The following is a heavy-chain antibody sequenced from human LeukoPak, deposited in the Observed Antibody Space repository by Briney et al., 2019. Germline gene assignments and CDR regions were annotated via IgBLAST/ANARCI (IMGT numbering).Heavy chain of an antibody. CDR3: ARAGDAGYRSGGSCYTY. V-gene: IGHV1-69*10. D-gene: IGHD2-15*01. CDR1: AGTFSSYA. J-gene: IGHJ4*02. CDR2: IIPILATA. Sequence: SVKVSCNASAGTFSSYAISWVRQAPGQGLEWMGGIIPILATANYAQKFQGQVTLSADNSTSKAYMGLSSLRSENTAVYYCARAGDAGYRSGGSCYTYWGKGTLVTVSS.